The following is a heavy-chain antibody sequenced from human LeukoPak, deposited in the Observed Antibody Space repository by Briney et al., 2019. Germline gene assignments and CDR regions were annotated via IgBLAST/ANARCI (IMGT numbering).Heavy chain of an antibody. V-gene: IGHV3-66*01. D-gene: IGHD3-22*01. CDR3: AGGSGYYFDY. CDR1: GFTFSSSW. CDR2: IYSGGNT. Sequence: AGGSLRLSCAASGFTFSSSWMSWVRQAPGKGLEWVSVIYSGGNTYYADSVKGRFTISRDNSKNTLYLQMNSLRAADTAVYYCAGGSGYYFDYWGQGTLVTVSS. J-gene: IGHJ4*02.